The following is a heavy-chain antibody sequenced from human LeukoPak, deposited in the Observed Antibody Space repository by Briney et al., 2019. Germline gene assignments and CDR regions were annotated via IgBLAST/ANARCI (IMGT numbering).Heavy chain of an antibody. CDR1: GFTFSSSW. Sequence: GGSLRLSCAASGFTFSSSWMYWVRQAPGKGLEWVANIKQDGSEEYYVDPVKGRFTISRDNAKNSLYLQMNSPRAEDTAVYYCARDLGIAVAGTLDYWGQGTLVTVSS. D-gene: IGHD6-19*01. V-gene: IGHV3-7*01. J-gene: IGHJ4*02. CDR2: IKQDGSEE. CDR3: ARDLGIAVAGTLDY.